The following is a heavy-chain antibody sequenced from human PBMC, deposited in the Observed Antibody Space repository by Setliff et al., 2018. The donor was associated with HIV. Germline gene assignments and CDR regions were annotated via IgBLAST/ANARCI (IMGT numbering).Heavy chain of an antibody. Sequence: SETLSLTCTVSGGSISSSSYYWGWIRQPPGKGLEWIGSIYYSGSTYYNPSLKSRVTISVDTSKNQFSLKLSSVTAADTAVYYCARRNYYDSSGSTKDYYFDYWGQGTLVTVSS. J-gene: IGHJ4*02. D-gene: IGHD3-22*01. CDR2: IYYSGST. CDR3: ARRNYYDSSGSTKDYYFDY. V-gene: IGHV4-39*01. CDR1: GGSISSSSYY.